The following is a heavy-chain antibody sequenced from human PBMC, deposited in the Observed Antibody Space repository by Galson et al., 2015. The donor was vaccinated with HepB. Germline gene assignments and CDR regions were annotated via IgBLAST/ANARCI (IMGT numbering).Heavy chain of an antibody. CDR2: ITGKGDST. CDR1: GFAFDSHA. D-gene: IGHD5-18*01. Sequence: LRLSCAASGFAFDSHAMSWVRQAPGWGLEWISGITGKGDSTFYADSVKGRFTVSKDNSNNMLYLQMNSLRAEDAGLYFCAKGYGLFDSWGQGILVTVSS. CDR3: AKGYGLFDS. V-gene: IGHV3-23*01. J-gene: IGHJ5*01.